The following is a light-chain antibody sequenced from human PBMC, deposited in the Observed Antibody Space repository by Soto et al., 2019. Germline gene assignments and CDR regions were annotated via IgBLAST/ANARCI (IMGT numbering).Light chain of an antibody. Sequence: EIVLTQSPGTLSLSPGERATLSCRASQSVSNSYLAWYQQKPGQAPRLLIYGASSWATGIPDRFSGSGSGTDFTRTISRLEPEDFAVYYCQQYGSSPRTFGQGTKVEIK. V-gene: IGKV3-20*01. J-gene: IGKJ1*01. CDR3: QQYGSSPRT. CDR2: GAS. CDR1: QSVSNSY.